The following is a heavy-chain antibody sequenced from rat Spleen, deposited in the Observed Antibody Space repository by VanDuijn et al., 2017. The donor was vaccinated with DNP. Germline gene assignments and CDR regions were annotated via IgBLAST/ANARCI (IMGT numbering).Heavy chain of an antibody. D-gene: IGHD1-10*01. CDR3: AREITTPYYFDY. Sequence: EVKLVESGGGLVQPGRSLKLSCAASGFNFNDYWMGWVRQAPGKGLEWIGEINKDGTTINYNPSLKEKFTMSIDNAQNTLYLQMSELRSEDTAIYYCAREITTPYYFDYWGQGVMVTVSS. CDR1: GFNFNDYW. J-gene: IGHJ2*01. CDR2: INKDGTTI. V-gene: IGHV4-2*01.